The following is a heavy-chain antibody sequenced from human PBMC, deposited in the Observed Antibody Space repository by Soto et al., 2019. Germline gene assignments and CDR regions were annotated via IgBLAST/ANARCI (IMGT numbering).Heavy chain of an antibody. CDR2: ISPSGSYT. CDR1: GFTFIDYS. D-gene: IGHD6-13*01. Sequence: GGSLRLSCAASGFTFIDYSMNWVRQAPGKGLQWVSYISPSGSYTNYADSVKGRFTISRDNAKNSLYLQMNSLRAEDTAVYYCARTRGYSKVYFHSWGQGTLVTVSS. V-gene: IGHV3-11*03. J-gene: IGHJ4*02. CDR3: ARTRGYSKVYFHS.